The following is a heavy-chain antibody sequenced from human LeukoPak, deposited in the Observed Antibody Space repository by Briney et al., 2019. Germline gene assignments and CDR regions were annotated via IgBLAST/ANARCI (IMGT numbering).Heavy chain of an antibody. CDR3: ATTRYSSASYSVY. CDR1: GFTFSDYY. V-gene: IGHV3-11*04. Sequence: GGSLRLSCAASGFTFSDYYTSWIRQAPGKGLEWVLYSSSGGSAIYYADSVKGRFTISRDNAKNSVYLQMNSLRAEDTAVYYCATTRYSSASYSVYWGQGTLVTVSS. D-gene: IGHD6-19*01. J-gene: IGHJ4*02. CDR2: SSSGGSAI.